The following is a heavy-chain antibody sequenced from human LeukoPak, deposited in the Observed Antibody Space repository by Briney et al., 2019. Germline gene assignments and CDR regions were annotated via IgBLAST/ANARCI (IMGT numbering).Heavy chain of an antibody. J-gene: IGHJ4*02. D-gene: IGHD2-15*01. V-gene: IGHV3-23*01. CDR1: GFTFSSYA. CDR2: ISGSGGST. CDR3: AKAGYCSGGSCYSASPFDY. Sequence: GGSLRLSCAASGFTFSSYAMSWVCQAPGKGLEWVSAISGSGGSTYYADSVKGRFTISRDNSKNTLYLQMNSLRAEDTAVYYCAKAGYCSGGSCYSASPFDYWGQGTLVTVSS.